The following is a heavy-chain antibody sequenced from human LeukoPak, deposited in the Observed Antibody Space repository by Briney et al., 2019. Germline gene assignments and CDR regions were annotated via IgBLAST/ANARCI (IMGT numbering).Heavy chain of an antibody. V-gene: IGHV4-4*07. D-gene: IGHD6-13*01. CDR2: IYTSGST. Sequence: PSETLSLTCTVSGGSISSYYWSWIRQPAGKGLEWIGRIYTSGSTNYNPSLKSRVTISVDTSKNQFSLKLSSVTAADTAVYYCARFRAAAGNNWFDPWGQGTLVTVSS. CDR3: ARFRAAAGNNWFDP. CDR1: GGSISSYY. J-gene: IGHJ5*02.